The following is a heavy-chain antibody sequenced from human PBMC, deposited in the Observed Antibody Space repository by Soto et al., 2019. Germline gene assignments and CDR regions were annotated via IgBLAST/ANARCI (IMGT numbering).Heavy chain of an antibody. CDR3: AKDTDYGDVKVAFDI. V-gene: IGHV3-9*01. J-gene: IGHJ3*02. CDR2: ISWNSGSI. D-gene: IGHD4-17*01. Sequence: GGSLRLSCAASGFTLDDYAMHWGRQAPGKGLEWVSGISWNSGSIGYADSVKGRFTISRDNAKNSLYLQMNSLRAEDTALYYCAKDTDYGDVKVAFDIWGQGTTVTVSS. CDR1: GFTLDDYA.